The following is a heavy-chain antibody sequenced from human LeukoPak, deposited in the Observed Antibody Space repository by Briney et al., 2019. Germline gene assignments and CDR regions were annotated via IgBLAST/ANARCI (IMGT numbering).Heavy chain of an antibody. CDR3: AKDGYGSGSAYYYYMDV. Sequence: GGSLRLSCAASGFTFDDYTMHWVRQAPGKGLEWVSLISWDGGSTYYADSVKGRFTISRDNSKNSLYLQMNSLRTEDTALYYCAKDGYGSGSAYYYYMDVWGKGTTVTISS. J-gene: IGHJ6*03. D-gene: IGHD3-10*01. CDR1: GFTFDDYT. CDR2: ISWDGGST. V-gene: IGHV3-43*01.